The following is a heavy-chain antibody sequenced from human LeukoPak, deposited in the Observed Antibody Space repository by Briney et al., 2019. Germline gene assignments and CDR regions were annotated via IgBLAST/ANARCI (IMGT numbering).Heavy chain of an antibody. J-gene: IGHJ4*02. V-gene: IGHV4-34*01. CDR1: GGSLNDYY. Sequence: SETLSLTCVVYGGSLNDYYWTWIRPTPGKRLEWVGEVNHLGRTNYSPSLKRRLTITIDTSKNQFFLRLSAVTAAHTALYFCARGILVILYAAFDYWGQGTQVTVS. CDR3: ARGILVILYAAFDY. CDR2: VNHLGRT. D-gene: IGHD2-8*01.